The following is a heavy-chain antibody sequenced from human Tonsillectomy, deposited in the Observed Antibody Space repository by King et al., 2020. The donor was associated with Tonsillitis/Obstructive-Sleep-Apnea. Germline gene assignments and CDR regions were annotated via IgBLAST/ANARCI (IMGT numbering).Heavy chain of an antibody. CDR1: GYTFTTYG. CDR2: ISAYIGNT. D-gene: IGHD2-2*01. J-gene: IGHJ4*02. V-gene: IGHV1-18*01. CDR3: ARDYCSTTSCYARYFDY. Sequence: VQLVESGAEVKKPGASVKVSCKASGYTFTTYGISWVRQAPGQGLEWMGWISAYIGNTNYAQKLQGRVTMTTDTSTGTAYMELRSLRSDDTAVYYCARDYCSTTSCYARYFDYWGQGTLVTVSS.